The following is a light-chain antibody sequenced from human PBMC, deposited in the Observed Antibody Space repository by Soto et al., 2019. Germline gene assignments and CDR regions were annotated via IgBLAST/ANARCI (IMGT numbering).Light chain of an antibody. V-gene: IGLV2-14*01. CDR1: NSDVGGYDY. CDR2: DVR. J-gene: IGLJ2*01. Sequence: QSALTQPASVSGSPGQSITMSCTGTNSDVGGYDYVSWYQQHPGKAPKLMIYDVRNRPSGVSDRFSGSKSGNTASLTISGLQTEDEAYYYCSSYTISTAVIFGGGTKVTVL. CDR3: SSYTISTAVI.